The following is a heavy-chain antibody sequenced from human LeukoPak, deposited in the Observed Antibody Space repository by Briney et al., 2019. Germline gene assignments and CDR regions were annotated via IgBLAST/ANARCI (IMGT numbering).Heavy chain of an antibody. V-gene: IGHV1-2*02. D-gene: IGHD6-13*01. Sequence: GASVKVSCKASGYTFTSHGISWVRQAPGQGLEWMGWINPNSGGTNYAQKFQGRVTMTRDTSISTAYMELSRLRSDDTAVYYCARIDYSSSWYEGRGHDYWGQGTLVTVSS. CDR2: INPNSGGT. J-gene: IGHJ4*02. CDR3: ARIDYSSSWYEGRGHDY. CDR1: GYTFTSHG.